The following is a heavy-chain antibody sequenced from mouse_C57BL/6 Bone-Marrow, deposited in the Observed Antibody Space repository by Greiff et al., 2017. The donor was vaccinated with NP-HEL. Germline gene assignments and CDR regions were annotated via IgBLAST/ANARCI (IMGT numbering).Heavy chain of an antibody. J-gene: IGHJ4*01. V-gene: IGHV1-26*01. D-gene: IGHD2-4*01. CDR1: GYTFTDYY. CDR3: ARRVLRGDYYAMDY. CDR2: INPNNGGT. Sequence: EVQLQQSGPELVKPGASVKISCKASGYTFTDYYMNWVKQSHGKSLEWIGDINPNNGGTSYNQKFKGKATLTVDKSSSTAYMELRSLTSEDSAVYYCARRVLRGDYYAMDYWGQGTSVTVSS.